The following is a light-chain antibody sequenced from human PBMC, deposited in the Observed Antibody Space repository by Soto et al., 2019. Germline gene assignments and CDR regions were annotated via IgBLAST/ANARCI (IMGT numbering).Light chain of an antibody. J-gene: IGLJ2*01. CDR1: SSDVGGYNY. CDR3: SSHACSKNIV. Sequence: QSALTQPPSASGSPGQSVTISCTGTSSDVGGYNYVSWYQHHPGKAPKLMIYEVSKRPSGVPDRFSGSKSGNTASLTVSGLQADDEADYYCSSHACSKNIVFGGGTKVTVL. CDR2: EVS. V-gene: IGLV2-8*01.